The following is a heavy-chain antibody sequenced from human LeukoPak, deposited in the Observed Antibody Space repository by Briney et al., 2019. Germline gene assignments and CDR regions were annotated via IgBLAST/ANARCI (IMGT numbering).Heavy chain of an antibody. J-gene: IGHJ4*02. CDR3: ARGGRQQLVNL. CDR2: IYTSGST. Sequence: SETLSLTCTVSGGSINNYYCSWLRQSAGKGLEWIGRIYTSGSTNYNPSLESRVTMSVDTSKNQFSLNLSSVTAADTAVYFCARGGRQQLVNLWGQGTLVTVSS. CDR1: GGSINNYY. V-gene: IGHV4-4*07. D-gene: IGHD6-13*01.